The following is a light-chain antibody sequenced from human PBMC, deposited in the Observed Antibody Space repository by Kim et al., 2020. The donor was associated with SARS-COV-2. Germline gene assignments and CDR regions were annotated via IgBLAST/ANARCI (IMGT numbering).Light chain of an antibody. J-gene: IGLJ1*01. CDR1: NIGSKS. CDR2: FDD. V-gene: IGLV3-21*01. Sequence: PGKTANITCRGNNIGSKSVRWYQQKPGQAPVLVMYFDDDRPSGIPERFSGSNSENTATLTISRVDAGDEADYYCQVWDTSSDQYVFATGTKVTVL. CDR3: QVWDTSSDQYV.